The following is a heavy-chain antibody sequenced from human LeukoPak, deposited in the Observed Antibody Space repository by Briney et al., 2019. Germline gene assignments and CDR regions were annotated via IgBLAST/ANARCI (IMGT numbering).Heavy chain of an antibody. CDR1: GFTFSNYN. J-gene: IGHJ4*02. V-gene: IGHV3-48*02. CDR3: ARDSRFGKLLIPYFDY. CDR2: ITSRSSSM. D-gene: IGHD3-10*01. Sequence: PGGSLRLSCAASGFTFSNYNMNWVRQAPGKGLEWVSYITSRSSSMYYADSVKGRFTISRDNAQNSLYLQMNSLRDEDTAVYYCARDSRFGKLLIPYFDYWGQGTLVTVSS.